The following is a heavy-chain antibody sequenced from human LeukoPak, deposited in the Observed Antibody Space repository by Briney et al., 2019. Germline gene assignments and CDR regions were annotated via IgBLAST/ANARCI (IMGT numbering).Heavy chain of an antibody. CDR1: GFTFSSYA. CDR3: ASARPGLESFDY. CDR2: ISYDGSNK. J-gene: IGHJ4*02. Sequence: PWRSLRLSCAASGFTFSSYAMHWVRQAPGKGLEWVAVISYDGSNKYYADPAKGRFTISRDNSKNTLYLQMNSLRAEDTAVYYCASARPGLESFDYWGQGTLVTVSS. D-gene: IGHD3-3*01. V-gene: IGHV3-30*04.